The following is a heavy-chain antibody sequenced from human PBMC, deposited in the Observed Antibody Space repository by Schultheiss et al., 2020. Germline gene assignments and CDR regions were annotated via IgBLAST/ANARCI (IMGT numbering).Heavy chain of an antibody. D-gene: IGHD2/OR15-2a*01. J-gene: IGHJ4*02. CDR3: ARGRNWAVKY. CDR2: VYYNGNT. Sequence: SETLSLTCTVSGGSIRSNYWNWIRQSPGKGLEWIGYVYYNGNTDYNPSFKSRVTISVDTSKNQFSLKLSSVTAADTAVYYCARGRNWAVKYWGQGTLVTVSS. V-gene: IGHV4-59*01. CDR1: GGSIRSNY.